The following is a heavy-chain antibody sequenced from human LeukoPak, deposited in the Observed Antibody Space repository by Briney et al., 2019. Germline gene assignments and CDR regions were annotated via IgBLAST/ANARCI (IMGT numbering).Heavy chain of an antibody. V-gene: IGHV3-7*01. CDR2: IKEEGTEK. Sequence: PGGSLRLSCAASGFSFSMDWMSWVRQAPGKGLEWVANIKEEGTEKYYVDSVMGRFTISRDNAENSLYLQMNSLRDEDTAVYYCARPRSSIWYDFDYWGQGTLVTVSS. CDR3: ARPRSSIWYDFDY. D-gene: IGHD6-13*01. CDR1: GFSFSMDW. J-gene: IGHJ4*02.